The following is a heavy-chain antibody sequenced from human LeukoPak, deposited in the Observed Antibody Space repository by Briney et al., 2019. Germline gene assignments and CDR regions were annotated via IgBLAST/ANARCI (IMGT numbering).Heavy chain of an antibody. V-gene: IGHV3-48*03. CDR3: ARDAPSIAAQVDY. Sequence: GGSLRLSYASSGFTFSSYEMNWVRQPPGKGLEWMSYISSSGSTIYYADSVKGRFTISRDNAKNSLYLQMNSLRAEDTAVYYCARDAPSIAAQVDYWGRGTLVTVSS. D-gene: IGHD6-13*01. J-gene: IGHJ4*02. CDR2: ISSSGSTI. CDR1: GFTFSSYE.